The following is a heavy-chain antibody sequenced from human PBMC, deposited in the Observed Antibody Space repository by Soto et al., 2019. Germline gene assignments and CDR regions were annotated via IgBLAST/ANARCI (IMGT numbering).Heavy chain of an antibody. D-gene: IGHD6-19*01. CDR2: ISRSGGTT. J-gene: IGHJ3*02. V-gene: IGHV3-23*01. Sequence: GGSLSLSCAASGFTFSSYAMSWVRQAPGKGLEWVSAISRSGGTTYYADSVKGRFTISRDNSKNTLYLQMNSLTAEDKGVFYCVKGTPNSRGAFDIWGQGTMVTVSS. CDR1: GFTFSSYA. CDR3: VKGTPNSRGAFDI.